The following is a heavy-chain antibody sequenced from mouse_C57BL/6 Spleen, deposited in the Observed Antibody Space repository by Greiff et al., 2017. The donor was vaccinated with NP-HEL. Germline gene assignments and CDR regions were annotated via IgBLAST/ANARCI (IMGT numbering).Heavy chain of an antibody. CDR1: GYSFTGYY. D-gene: IGHD1-1*01. Sequence: VQLQQSGPELVKPGASVKISCKASGYSFTGYYMNWVKQSPEKSLEWIGEINPSTGGTTYNQKFKAKATLTVDKSSSTAYMQLKSLTSEDSAVYYWARDYDGSSGWYFDVWGTGTTVTVSS. J-gene: IGHJ1*03. CDR2: INPSTGGT. V-gene: IGHV1-42*01. CDR3: ARDYDGSSGWYFDV.